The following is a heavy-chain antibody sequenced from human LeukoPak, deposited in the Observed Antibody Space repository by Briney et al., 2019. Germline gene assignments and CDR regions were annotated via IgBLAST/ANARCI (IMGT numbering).Heavy chain of an antibody. Sequence: GGSLRLSCAASGFTFSSYAMNWVRQAPGKGLEWVSGISGSGGSTYYADSVKGRFTISRDNSKNMLYLQMNSLRTEDTVVYYCAKDRVVGATSVDYWGQGTLVTVSS. J-gene: IGHJ4*02. CDR2: ISGSGGST. D-gene: IGHD1-26*01. CDR1: GFTFSSYA. V-gene: IGHV3-23*01. CDR3: AKDRVVGATSVDY.